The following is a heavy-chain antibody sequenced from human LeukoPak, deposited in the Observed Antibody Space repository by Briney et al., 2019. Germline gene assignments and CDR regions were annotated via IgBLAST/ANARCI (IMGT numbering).Heavy chain of an antibody. Sequence: GGSLRLSCAASGFTFSSYAMSWVRQAPGKGLEWVSAISGSGGSTYYADSVKGRFTISRDNSKSTLYLQMNSLRAEDTAVYYCAKAMLRIAAAGKVHFDYWGQGTLVTVSS. V-gene: IGHV3-23*01. CDR1: GFTFSSYA. CDR2: ISGSGGST. D-gene: IGHD6-13*01. J-gene: IGHJ4*02. CDR3: AKAMLRIAAAGKVHFDY.